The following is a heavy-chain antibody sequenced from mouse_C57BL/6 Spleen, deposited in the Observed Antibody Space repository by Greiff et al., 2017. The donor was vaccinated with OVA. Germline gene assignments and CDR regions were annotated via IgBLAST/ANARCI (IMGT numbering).Heavy chain of an antibody. CDR1: GYTFTTYP. Sequence: QVHVKQSGAEIVKPGASVKMSCKASGYTFTTYPIEWMKQNHGKSLEWIGNFHPYNDDTKYNEKFKGKATLTVEKSSSTVYLELSRLTSDDSAVYYCARGDGYYGYYAMDYWGQGTSVTVSS. V-gene: IGHV1-47*01. D-gene: IGHD2-3*01. CDR3: ARGDGYYGYYAMDY. J-gene: IGHJ4*01. CDR2: FHPYNDDT.